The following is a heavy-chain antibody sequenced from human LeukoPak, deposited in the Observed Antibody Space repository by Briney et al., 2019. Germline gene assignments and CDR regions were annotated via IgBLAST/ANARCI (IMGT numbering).Heavy chain of an antibody. CDR3: ARHSGLRSPFDP. D-gene: IGHD3-3*01. J-gene: IGHJ5*02. Sequence: SETLSLTCTVSGGSISSSSYYWGWIRQPPAKGLEWIGSIYYSGSTYYNPSLKSRITISVDMSKNQFSLKLSSVTAADTVLYYCARHSGLRSPFDPWGQGTLVTVTS. CDR1: GGSISSSSYY. CDR2: IYYSGST. V-gene: IGHV4-39*01.